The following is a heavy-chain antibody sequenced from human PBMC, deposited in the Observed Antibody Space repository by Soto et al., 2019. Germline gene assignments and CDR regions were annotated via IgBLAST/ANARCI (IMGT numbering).Heavy chain of an antibody. CDR3: AKEPVGPDWYFDL. CDR1: GYTFTGYY. Sequence: GASVKVSCKASGYTFTGYYMHWVRQAPGQGLEWMGWINPNSGGTNYAQKFQGRFTVSRDNSKNTLYLQMNSLRAEDTAVYNCAKEPVGPDWYFDLWGRGTLVTVSS. V-gene: IGHV1-2*02. J-gene: IGHJ2*01. CDR2: INPNSGGT.